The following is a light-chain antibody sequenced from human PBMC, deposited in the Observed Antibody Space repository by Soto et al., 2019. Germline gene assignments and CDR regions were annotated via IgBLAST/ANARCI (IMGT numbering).Light chain of an antibody. CDR2: AAS. Sequence: DIQLTQSPSFLSASVGDRVTITCRASQGISSYLAWYQQKPGKAPKLLIYAASTLQSGVPSRFSGSGSGTEFTLTISSLPPEDFATYYCQQLNSYPPGFGQGTKLEIK. CDR1: QGISSY. CDR3: QQLNSYPPG. J-gene: IGKJ2*03. V-gene: IGKV1-9*01.